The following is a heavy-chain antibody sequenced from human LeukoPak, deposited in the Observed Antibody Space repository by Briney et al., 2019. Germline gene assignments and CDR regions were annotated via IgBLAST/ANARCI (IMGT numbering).Heavy chain of an antibody. CDR1: GFTFSSYA. Sequence: GGSLRLSCAASGFTFSSYAMSWVRQAPGKGLEWVSAISGSGGSTYYADSVKGRFTISRDNSKNTLYLQMNSPRAEDTAVYYCAKDLLVYDFWSGYSVYYYGMDVWGQGTTVTVSS. CDR3: AKDLLVYDFWSGYSVYYYGMDV. V-gene: IGHV3-23*01. D-gene: IGHD3-3*01. J-gene: IGHJ6*02. CDR2: ISGSGGST.